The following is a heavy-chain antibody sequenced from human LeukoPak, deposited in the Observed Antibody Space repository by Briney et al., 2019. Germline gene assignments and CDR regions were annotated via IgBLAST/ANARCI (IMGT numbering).Heavy chain of an antibody. CDR2: ISSSSSYI. Sequence: GGSLRLSCAASGFTFSSYSMNWVRQAPGKGLEWVSSISSSSSYIYYADSVKGRFTISRDNAKNSLYLQMNILRAEDTAVYYCARRRRSTTSCYDFDYWGPGNLVTVSS. CDR3: ARRRRSTTSCYDFDY. CDR1: GFTFSSYS. V-gene: IGHV3-21*01. J-gene: IGHJ4*02. D-gene: IGHD2-2*01.